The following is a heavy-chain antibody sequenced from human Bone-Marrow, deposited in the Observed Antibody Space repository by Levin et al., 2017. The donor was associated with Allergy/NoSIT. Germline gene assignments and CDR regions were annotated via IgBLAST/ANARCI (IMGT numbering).Heavy chain of an antibody. J-gene: IGHJ5*02. CDR3: ARHPWAYNWFDP. CDR2: IYYSGST. CDR1: GGSISSYY. Sequence: SETLSLTCTVSGGSISSYYWSWIRQPPGKGLEWIGYIYYSGSTNYNPSLKSRVTISVDTSKNQFSLKLSSVTAADTAVYYCARHPWAYNWFDPWGQGTLVTVSS. D-gene: IGHD7-27*01. V-gene: IGHV4-59*08.